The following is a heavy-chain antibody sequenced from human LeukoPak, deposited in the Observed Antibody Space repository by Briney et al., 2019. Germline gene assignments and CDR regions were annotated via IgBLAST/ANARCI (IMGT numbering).Heavy chain of an antibody. V-gene: IGHV5-51*01. CDR1: GYSFTSYW. Sequence: GEPLKISCKGSGYSFTSYWIGWVRQMPGKGLEWMGIIYPGDSDARYSPSFQGQVTISADKSISTAYLQWSSLKASDTAMYYCARFSGYYYGYFDYWGQGTLVTVSS. CDR3: ARFSGYYYGYFDY. CDR2: IYPGDSDA. D-gene: IGHD3-22*01. J-gene: IGHJ4*02.